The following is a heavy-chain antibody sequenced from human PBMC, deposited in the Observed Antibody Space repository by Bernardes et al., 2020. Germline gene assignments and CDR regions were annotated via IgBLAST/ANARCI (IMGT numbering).Heavy chain of an antibody. D-gene: IGHD3-10*01. J-gene: IGHJ3*02. CDR3: ARDYYGSGSSYNPDAFDI. CDR1: EFSFSSYE. CDR2: ISSSGYTL. V-gene: IGHV3-48*03. Sequence: GGSLRLSCAASEFSFSSYEMNWVRQAPGKGLEWLSYISSSGYTLYAASVKGRFTISRDNANNSLYLQLNSLRAEDTAVYYCARDYYGSGSSYNPDAFDIWCQGTTVTVSS.